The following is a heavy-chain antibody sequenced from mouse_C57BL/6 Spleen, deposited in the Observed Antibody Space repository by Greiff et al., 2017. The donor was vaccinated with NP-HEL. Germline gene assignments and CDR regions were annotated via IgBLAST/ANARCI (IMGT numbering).Heavy chain of an antibody. D-gene: IGHD1-1*01. J-gene: IGHJ3*01. CDR2: IYPGDGST. CDR1: GYTFTSYD. CDR3: AKRDYGKGFAY. V-gene: IGHV1-85*01. Sequence: VQLQQSGPELVKPGASVKLSCKASGYTFTSYDINWVKQRPGQGLEWIGWIYPGDGSTKYNEKFKGKATLTVDTSSSTAYMELHSLTSEDSAVYCCAKRDYGKGFAYWGQGTLVTVSA.